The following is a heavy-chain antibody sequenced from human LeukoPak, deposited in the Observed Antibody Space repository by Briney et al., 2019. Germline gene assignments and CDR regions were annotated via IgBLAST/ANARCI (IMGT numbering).Heavy chain of an antibody. CDR3: ARQNYGNPDY. CDR1: GCTFSSYW. CDR2: YNSDGSST. Sequence: GGSLRLSCAASGCTFSSYWMHWVRQAPGKGLVWVSRYNSDGSSTHYADSVKGRYPISRHNAKNTVYLQMNSLRAEDTAVYYCARQNYGNPDYWGQGTLVTVSS. D-gene: IGHD3-16*01. J-gene: IGHJ4*02. V-gene: IGHV3-74*01.